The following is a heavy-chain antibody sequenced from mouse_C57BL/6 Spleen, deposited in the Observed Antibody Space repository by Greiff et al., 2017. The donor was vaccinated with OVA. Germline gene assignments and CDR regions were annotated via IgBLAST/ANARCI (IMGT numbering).Heavy chain of an antibody. CDR1: GFTFSSYA. J-gene: IGHJ3*01. Sequence: EVKLVESGEGLVKPGGSLKLSCAASGFTFSSYAMSWVRQTPEKRLEWVAYISSGGDYIYYADTVKGRFTISRDNARNTLYLQMSSLKSEDTAMYYCTRDPFDGYYGAYWGQGTLVTVSA. V-gene: IGHV5-9-1*02. CDR3: TRDPFDGYYGAY. CDR2: ISSGGDYI. D-gene: IGHD2-3*01.